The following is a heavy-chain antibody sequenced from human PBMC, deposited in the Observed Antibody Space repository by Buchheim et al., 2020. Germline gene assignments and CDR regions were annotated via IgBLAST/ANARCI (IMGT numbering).Heavy chain of an antibody. D-gene: IGHD3-22*01. CDR2: ISYDGSNK. V-gene: IGHV3-30*18. J-gene: IGHJ6*03. Sequence: QVQLVESGGGVVQPGRSLRLSCAASGFTFSSYGMHWVRQAPGKGLEWVAVISYDGSNKYYADSVKGRFTISRDNSKNTLYLQMNSLRAEDTAVYYCAKDRVIWAPRGYYYYYMDVWGKGTT. CDR3: AKDRVIWAPRGYYYYYMDV. CDR1: GFTFSSYG.